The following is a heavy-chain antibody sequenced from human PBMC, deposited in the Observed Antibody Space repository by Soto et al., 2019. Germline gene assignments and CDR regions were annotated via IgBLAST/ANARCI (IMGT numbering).Heavy chain of an antibody. V-gene: IGHV4-61*01. J-gene: IGHJ4*02. CDR2: VYYSGRT. CDR1: GGSVSSSNYY. Sequence: QVQLQESGPGLVKPSETLSLTCTVSGGSVSSSNYYWTWIRQPPGKGLEWIGYVYYSGRTNYNPSLKSRVTISVDTSKNQFSLKLSSVTAADTAVYFCARDPQYGSFFDYWGQGTLVTVSS. D-gene: IGHD3-10*01. CDR3: ARDPQYGSFFDY.